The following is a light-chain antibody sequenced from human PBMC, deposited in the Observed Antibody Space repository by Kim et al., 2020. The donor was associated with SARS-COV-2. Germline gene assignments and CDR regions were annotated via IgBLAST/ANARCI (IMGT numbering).Light chain of an antibody. Sequence: VSVGDRVTITCRASQGISNSLVWFQLKPGRVPKRLIFGASSLQSGVPSRFSGSGSGTEFTLTISSLQPEDFATYCCLQHGSYPLTFGGGTNVEIK. CDR2: GAS. J-gene: IGKJ4*01. CDR1: QGISNS. V-gene: IGKV1-17*03. CDR3: LQHGSYPLT.